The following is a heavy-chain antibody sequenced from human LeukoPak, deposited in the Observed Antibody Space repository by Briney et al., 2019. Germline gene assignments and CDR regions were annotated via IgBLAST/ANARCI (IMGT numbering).Heavy chain of an antibody. Sequence: PGGSLRLSCAASGFTFSSYWMHWVRQAPGKGLEWVANIKQDGSAKYYVDSVKGRFTISRDNVENSLDLQMNSLRAEDTAVYYCARDSSGWKPLDYWGQGTLVTVSS. CDR2: IKQDGSAK. CDR3: ARDSSGWKPLDY. J-gene: IGHJ4*02. D-gene: IGHD6-19*01. CDR1: GFTFSSYW. V-gene: IGHV3-7*05.